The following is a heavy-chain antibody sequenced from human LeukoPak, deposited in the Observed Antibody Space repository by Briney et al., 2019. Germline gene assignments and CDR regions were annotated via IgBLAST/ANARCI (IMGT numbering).Heavy chain of an antibody. CDR1: GFTFSSYA. D-gene: IGHD2-15*01. V-gene: IGHV3-30*04. J-gene: IGHJ4*02. CDR2: ISYDGGNK. Sequence: GGSLRLSCAASGFTFSSYAMHWVRQAPGKGLEWVAVISYDGGNKYYADSVKGRFTISRDNSKNTLYLQMNSLRAEDTAVYYCARWGKVVVNYYFDYWGQGTLVTVSS. CDR3: ARWGKVVVNYYFDY.